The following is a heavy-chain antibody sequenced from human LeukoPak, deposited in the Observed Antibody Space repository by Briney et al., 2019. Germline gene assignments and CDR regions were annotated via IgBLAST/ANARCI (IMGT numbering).Heavy chain of an antibody. CDR1: GGTFSSYA. J-gene: IGHJ6*02. V-gene: IGHV1-69*13. CDR2: IIPIFGTA. CDR3: ANGYCSGGSCYYYYYYGMDI. Sequence: ASLKVSCKASGGTFSSYAISWVRQAPGQGLEWMGGIIPIFGTANYAQKFQGRVTITADESTSTAYMELSSLRSEDTAVYYCANGYCSGGSCYYYYYYGMDIWGQGTTVTVSS. D-gene: IGHD2-15*01.